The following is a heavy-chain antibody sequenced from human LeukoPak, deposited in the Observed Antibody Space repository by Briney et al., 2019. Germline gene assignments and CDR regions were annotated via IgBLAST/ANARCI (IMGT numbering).Heavy chain of an antibody. CDR1: GFTFSNFG. Sequence: GGSLRLSCAASGFTFSNFGMHWVRKAPGRGLEWVAVIWSHGNEIHYVDSVKGRFTISRDNFRNTLYLQMNSLRAEESAVYYCVRGSGGNGYGYWGDSWGQGTLVIVSS. CDR2: IWSHGNEI. D-gene: IGHD5-12*01. J-gene: IGHJ4*02. V-gene: IGHV3-33*01. CDR3: VRGSGGNGYGYWGDS.